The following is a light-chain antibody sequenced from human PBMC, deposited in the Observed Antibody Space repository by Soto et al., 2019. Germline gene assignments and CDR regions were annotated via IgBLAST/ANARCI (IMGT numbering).Light chain of an antibody. CDR3: QQYGSSPIT. J-gene: IGKJ5*01. CDR2: GTS. V-gene: IGKV3-20*01. CDR1: QSVGSIY. Sequence: EIVLPQSPGTLSLSPGERATLSCRASQSVGSIYLAWYQQKPGQAPRLLIYGTSSRATGIPDRFSGSGSGTDFSLTISRLEPEEFAVYYCQQYGSSPITFGQGTRLEIK.